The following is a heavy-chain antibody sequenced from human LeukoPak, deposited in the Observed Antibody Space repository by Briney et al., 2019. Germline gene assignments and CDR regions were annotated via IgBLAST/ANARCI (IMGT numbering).Heavy chain of an antibody. CDR2: IRSDESNT. J-gene: IGHJ4*02. V-gene: IGHV3-30*02. CDR1: GFTFSNCG. D-gene: IGHD5/OR15-5a*01. CDR3: AKAQHQYRPVSTNPDY. Sequence: PGGSLRLSCAASGFTFSNCGMHWVRQAPGKGLEWVAFIRSDESNTDYADSVKGRFTISRDNSKNTLFLQMSSLRPEDTAIYYCAKAQHQYRPVSTNPDYWGQGTLVTVSS.